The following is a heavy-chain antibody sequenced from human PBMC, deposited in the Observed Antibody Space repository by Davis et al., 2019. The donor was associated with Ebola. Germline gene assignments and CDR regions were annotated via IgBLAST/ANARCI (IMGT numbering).Heavy chain of an antibody. CDR1: GGTFTNYA. D-gene: IGHD3-10*01. CDR2: IVPMFGVA. J-gene: IGHJ4*02. Sequence: AASVKVSCKASGGTFTNYAVNWVRQTPGQGLEWMGGIVPMFGVANYAQKFQGRVTITAAESTGTSYMELNSLTSEDTGVYYCAREMVRGVNGYWGQGTLVTVSS. V-gene: IGHV1-69*13. CDR3: AREMVRGVNGY.